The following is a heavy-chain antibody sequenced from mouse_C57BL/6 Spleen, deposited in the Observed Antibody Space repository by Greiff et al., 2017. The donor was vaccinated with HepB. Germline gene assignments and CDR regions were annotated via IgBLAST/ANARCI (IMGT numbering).Heavy chain of an antibody. D-gene: IGHD1-1*01. V-gene: IGHV2-2*01. CDR1: GFSLTSYG. CDR3: ASYYYGSSPFAY. Sequence: VQLQESGPGLVQPSQSLSITCTVSGFSLTSYGVHWVRQSPGKGLEWLGVIWSGGSTDYNAAFISRLSISKDNSTSQVFFKMNSLQADDTAIYYCASYYYGSSPFAYWGQGTLVTVSA. CDR2: IWSGGST. J-gene: IGHJ3*01.